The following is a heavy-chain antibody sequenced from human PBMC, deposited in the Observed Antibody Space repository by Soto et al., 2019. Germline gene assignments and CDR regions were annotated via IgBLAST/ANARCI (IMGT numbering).Heavy chain of an antibody. Sequence: SETLSLTCAVYGGSFSGFYWSWIRQPPGKGLEWIGEINHSGSTNYNPSLKSLVTISVDTSKNQFSLKLSSVTAADTAVYYCARGGDYYYMDVWGKGTTVTVSS. D-gene: IGHD4-17*01. CDR3: ARGGDYYYMDV. J-gene: IGHJ6*03. CDR2: INHSGST. V-gene: IGHV4-34*01. CDR1: GGSFSGFY.